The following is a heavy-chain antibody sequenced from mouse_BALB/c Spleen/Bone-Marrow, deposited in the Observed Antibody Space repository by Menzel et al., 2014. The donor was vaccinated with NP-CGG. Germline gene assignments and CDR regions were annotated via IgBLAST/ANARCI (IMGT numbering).Heavy chain of an antibody. Sequence: DVKLQESGGGLVQPGGSLRLSCATSGFTFTDYYMSWVRQPPGKALEWLGFIRNKANGYTTEYSASVKGRFTISRDNSQSILYLQMNTLRAEDSATYYRARDRAARATGYYFDYWGQGTTLTVSS. CDR2: IRNKANGYTT. V-gene: IGHV7-3*02. CDR3: ARDRAARATGYYFDY. D-gene: IGHD3-1*01. J-gene: IGHJ2*01. CDR1: GFTFTDYY.